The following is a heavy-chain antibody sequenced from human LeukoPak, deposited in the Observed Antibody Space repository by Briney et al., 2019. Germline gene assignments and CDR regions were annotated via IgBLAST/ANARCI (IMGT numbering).Heavy chain of an antibody. CDR3: ARERAGFLTGYYIDY. CDR2: INHSGST. V-gene: IGHV4-34*01. Sequence: SETLSLTCAVYGGSFSGYYWSWIRQPPGKGLEWIGEINHSGSTNYNPSLKSRVTISVDTSKNQFSLKLSSVTAADTAVYYCARERAGFLTGYYIDYWGQGTLVTVSS. D-gene: IGHD3-9*01. CDR1: GGSFSGYY. J-gene: IGHJ4*02.